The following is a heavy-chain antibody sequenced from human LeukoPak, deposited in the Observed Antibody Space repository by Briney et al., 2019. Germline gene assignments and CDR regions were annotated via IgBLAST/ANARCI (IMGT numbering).Heavy chain of an antibody. CDR1: GYTFTSYD. CDR2: IIPIFGTA. Sequence: ASVKVSCKASGYTFTSYDISWVRQAPGQGLEWMGGIIPIFGTANYAQKFQGRVTITADESTSTAYMELSSLRSEDTAVYYCARGRLWFGERRESKKHWFDPWGQGTLVTVSS. D-gene: IGHD3-10*01. V-gene: IGHV1-69*13. J-gene: IGHJ5*02. CDR3: ARGRLWFGERRESKKHWFDP.